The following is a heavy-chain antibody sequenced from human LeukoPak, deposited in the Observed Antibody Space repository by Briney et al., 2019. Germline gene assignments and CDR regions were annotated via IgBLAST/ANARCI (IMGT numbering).Heavy chain of an antibody. CDR1: GFTFSTYS. J-gene: IGHJ5*02. CDR3: ARSQRGYSYGNWFDP. V-gene: IGHV3-21*01. Sequence: GGSLRLSCAASGFTFSTYSMNWVRQAPGMGLEWVSFISSSSSYTYYADSVKGRFTISRDNAKNSLYLQMNSLRAEDTAVYYCARSQRGYSYGNWFDPWGQGTLVTVSS. D-gene: IGHD5-18*01. CDR2: ISSSSSYT.